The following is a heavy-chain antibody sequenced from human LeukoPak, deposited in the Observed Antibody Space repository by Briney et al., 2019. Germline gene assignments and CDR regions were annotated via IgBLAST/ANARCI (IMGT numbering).Heavy chain of an antibody. Sequence: SETLSLTCTVSGGSISSYYWSWIRQPPGKGLECIGYIYDSGSTNYNPSLKSRVFISADTSKNQVSLKLRSVTVADTAVYYCARRTMTTTFADWYFDLWGRGTLVTVSS. D-gene: IGHD4-17*01. CDR2: IYDSGST. J-gene: IGHJ2*01. CDR3: ARRTMTTTFADWYFDL. V-gene: IGHV4-59*08. CDR1: GGSISSYY.